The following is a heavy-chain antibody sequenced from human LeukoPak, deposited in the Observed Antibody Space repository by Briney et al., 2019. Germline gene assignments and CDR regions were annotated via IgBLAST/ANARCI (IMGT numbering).Heavy chain of an antibody. CDR2: IKQDGSEK. D-gene: IGHD3-22*01. CDR1: GFTFSSYW. J-gene: IGHJ6*02. CDR3: ARGHRHFKWLLRYYYGMDV. Sequence: PGGSLRLSCATSGFTFSSYWMSWVRQAPGKGLEWVANIKQDGSEKYYVDSVKGRFTISRDNAKNSLYLQMNSLRAEDTAVYYCARGHRHFKWLLRYYYGMDVWGQGTTVTVSS. V-gene: IGHV3-7*01.